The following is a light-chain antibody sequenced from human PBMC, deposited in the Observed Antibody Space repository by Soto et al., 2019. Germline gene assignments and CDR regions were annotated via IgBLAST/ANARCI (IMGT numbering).Light chain of an antibody. CDR1: RDVYINA. CDR3: QRHGASSFT. V-gene: IGKV3-20*01. CDR2: GAS. Sequence: VVLTQSPATLSLSPGEPATLSCRASRDVYINALAWYQQKPGRTPTLLIYGASTRATDIPDRFSATGSGTEFSLTISTVEPEDFPAYCCQRHGASSFTLGPGTRVEI. J-gene: IGKJ3*01.